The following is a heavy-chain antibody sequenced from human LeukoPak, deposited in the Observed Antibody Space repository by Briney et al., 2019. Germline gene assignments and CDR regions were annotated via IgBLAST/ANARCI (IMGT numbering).Heavy chain of an antibody. J-gene: IGHJ3*02. D-gene: IGHD1-26*01. CDR3: ARAVGATKSDAFDI. CDR2: INHSGST. CDR1: GGSFSGYY. Sequence: SETLSLTCAVYGGSFSGYYWSWIRQPPGKGLEWIGEINHSGSTNYNPSLKSRVTISVDTSKNQFSLKLSSVTAADTAVYYCARAVGATKSDAFDIWGQGTMVTVSS. V-gene: IGHV4-34*01.